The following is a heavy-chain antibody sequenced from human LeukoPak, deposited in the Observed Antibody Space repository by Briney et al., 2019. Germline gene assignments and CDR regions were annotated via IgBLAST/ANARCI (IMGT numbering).Heavy chain of an antibody. Sequence: GSLRLSCAASGFTFSNYWMHWVRQAPGEGLVWVSRINSDGINTSYADSVKGRFTISRDNAKNTLNLQMNSLRAEDTAVYYCARDLGQYYDTSDNWFDPWGQGTLVTVSS. CDR1: GFTFSNYW. CDR3: ARDLGQYYDTSDNWFDP. J-gene: IGHJ5*02. D-gene: IGHD3-22*01. V-gene: IGHV3-74*01. CDR2: INSDGINT.